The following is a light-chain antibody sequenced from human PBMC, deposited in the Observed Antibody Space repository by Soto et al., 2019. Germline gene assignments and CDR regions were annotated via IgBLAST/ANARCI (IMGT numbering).Light chain of an antibody. CDR1: SGSIASNF. Sequence: NFMLTQPHSVSESPGKTVTISCTRSSGSIASNFVQWYQQRPGSAPTTVIYEDNQRPSGVPDRFSGSIDSSSNSASLTISGLKTEDEADYYCQSYDSTSWVFGGGTKVDRP. CDR3: QSYDSTSWV. CDR2: EDN. J-gene: IGLJ3*02. V-gene: IGLV6-57*04.